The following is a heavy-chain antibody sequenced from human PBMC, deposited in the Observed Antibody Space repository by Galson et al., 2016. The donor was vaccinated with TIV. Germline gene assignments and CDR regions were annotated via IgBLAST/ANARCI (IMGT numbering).Heavy chain of an antibody. CDR1: GFSVKNAY. CDR2: IYGADDT. CDR3: ATVNINSRKYFDY. Sequence: SLRLSCVVSGFSVKNAYMSWVRQPPGRGLEWLSLIYGADDTYYADSVEGRFTTSRDKSENTLALQMDSLRAEDTAVYYCATVNINSRKYFDYWGQGIQVTVS. J-gene: IGHJ4*02. V-gene: IGHV3-53*01. D-gene: IGHD5-18*01.